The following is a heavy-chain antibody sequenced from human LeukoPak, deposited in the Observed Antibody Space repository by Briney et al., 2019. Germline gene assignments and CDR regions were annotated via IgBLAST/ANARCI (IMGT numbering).Heavy chain of an antibody. Sequence: SQTLSLTCAISGDSVSSKSATWNWIRQSPSRGLEWLGRTYQRSKLYNDYTDSVKSRITINPDTSRDQFSLQLNSVTPEDTAVYYCARNERDIVVVVAAPRVRYGMDVWGQGTTVSVSS. J-gene: IGHJ6*02. CDR1: GDSVSSKSAT. V-gene: IGHV6-1*01. CDR2: TYQRSKLYN. CDR3: ARNERDIVVVVAAPRVRYGMDV. D-gene: IGHD2-15*01.